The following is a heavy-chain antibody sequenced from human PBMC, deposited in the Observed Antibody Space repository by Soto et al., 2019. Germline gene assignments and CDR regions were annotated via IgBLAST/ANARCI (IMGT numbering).Heavy chain of an antibody. CDR3: ARAKAPLYSSSWYWFDP. J-gene: IGHJ5*02. CDR1: GGSISSYY. D-gene: IGHD6-13*01. Sequence: QVQLQESGPGLVKPSETLSLTCTVSGGSISSYYWSWIRQPPGKGLEWIGYIYYSRSTNYNPSLTSRVTISVDTSKNQFSLKLSSVTAADTAVYYCARAKAPLYSSSWYWFDPWGQGTLVTVSS. V-gene: IGHV4-59*08. CDR2: IYYSRST.